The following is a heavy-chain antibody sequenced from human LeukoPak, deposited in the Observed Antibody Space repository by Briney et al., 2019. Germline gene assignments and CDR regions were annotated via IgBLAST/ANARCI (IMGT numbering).Heavy chain of an antibody. CDR3: AKDQRCTNGVCYTVDY. CDR2: IENDASKK. J-gene: IGHJ4*02. D-gene: IGHD2-8*01. V-gene: IGHV3-30*02. Sequence: AGGSLRLSCAASGFTFSHFGMHWVRQAPGKGLEWVAFIENDASKKYFADTVEGRFSISRDNSKNTLYLQMNSLRAEDTAVYYCAKDQRCTNGVCYTVDYWGQGTLVTVSS. CDR1: GFTFSHFG.